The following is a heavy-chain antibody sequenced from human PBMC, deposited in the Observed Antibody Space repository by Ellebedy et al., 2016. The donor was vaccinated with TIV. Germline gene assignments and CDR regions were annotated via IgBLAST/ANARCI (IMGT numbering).Heavy chain of an antibody. J-gene: IGHJ4*02. V-gene: IGHV3-23*01. D-gene: IGHD5-18*01. CDR2: IRGNGNTT. Sequence: GESLKISCAASGFTFSNHAMSWARQAPGKGLEWVAAIRGNGNTTYYADSVRGRFTVSRDNSNNTLFLHMSSLRAEDTAVYYCARVPWIRDYFDSWGQGVLVTVSS. CDR1: GFTFSNHA. CDR3: ARVPWIRDYFDS.